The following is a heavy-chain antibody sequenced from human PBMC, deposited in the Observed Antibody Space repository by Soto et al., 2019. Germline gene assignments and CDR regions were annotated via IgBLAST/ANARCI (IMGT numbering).Heavy chain of an antibody. J-gene: IGHJ3*02. CDR1: GFPFSLYL. CDR2: IRSKAYGGTT. V-gene: IGHV3-49*02. Sequence: GGSLRLSCAASGFPFSLYLMSWVRQAPGKGLEWVGFIRSKAYGGTTEYAASVKGRFTISRDDSKSIAYLQMNSLKTEDTAVYYCTREGPAEDAFDIWGQGTMVTVSS. CDR3: TREGPAEDAFDI.